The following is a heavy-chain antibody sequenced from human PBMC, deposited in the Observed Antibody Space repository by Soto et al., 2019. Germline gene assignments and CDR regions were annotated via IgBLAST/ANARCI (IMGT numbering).Heavy chain of an antibody. CDR3: AKMVVFWTNGVCYIFNYYYMDV. CDR1: GFTFSSYA. V-gene: IGHV3-23*01. Sequence: QPGGSLRLSCAASGFTFSSYAMSWVRQAPGKGLEWVSAISGSGGSTYYADSVKGRFTISRDNSKNTLYLQMNSLRAEDTAVYYCAKMVVFWTNGVCYIFNYYYMDVWGKGTTVTSP. J-gene: IGHJ6*03. D-gene: IGHD2-8*01. CDR2: ISGSGGST.